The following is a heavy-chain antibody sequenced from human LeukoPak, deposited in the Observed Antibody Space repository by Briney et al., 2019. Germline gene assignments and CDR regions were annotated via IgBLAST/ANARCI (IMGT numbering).Heavy chain of an antibody. CDR1: GGSISSSSYY. CDR3: LRKTAYYYDSGSYYFPDY. J-gene: IGHJ4*02. V-gene: IGHV4-39*07. D-gene: IGHD3-10*01. Sequence: SETLSLTCTVSGGSISSSSYYWGWIRQPPGKGLEWIGSIYYSGSTYYNPSLKSRVTISVDTSKNQFSLKLSSVTAADTAVYYCLRKTAYYYDSGSYYFPDYWGQGTLVTVSS. CDR2: IYYSGST.